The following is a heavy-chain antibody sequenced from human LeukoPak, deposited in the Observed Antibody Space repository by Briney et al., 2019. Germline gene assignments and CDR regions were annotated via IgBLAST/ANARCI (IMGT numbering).Heavy chain of an antibody. D-gene: IGHD3-22*01. CDR3: ARDPELSYEYYYDGSGYLAY. CDR1: EFTFSSYC. J-gene: IGHJ4*02. V-gene: IGHV3-7*01. Sequence: GGSLRLSCAASEFTFSSYCMSWVRQTPGKGLEWVANIKHDGSEKYYADSVKGRFTISRDNARNSLYLQMNSLRVEDTAVYYCARDPELSYEYYYDGSGYLAYWGQGALVTVSS. CDR2: IKHDGSEK.